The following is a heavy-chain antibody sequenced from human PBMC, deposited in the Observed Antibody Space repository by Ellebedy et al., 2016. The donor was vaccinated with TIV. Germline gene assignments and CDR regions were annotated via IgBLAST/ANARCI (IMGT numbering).Heavy chain of an antibody. CDR3: ARVGGTHLYYYYYYMDV. V-gene: IGHV1-18*01. D-gene: IGHD1-7*01. Sequence: ALVKVSCXASGYTFTSYGISWVRQAPGQGLEWMGWISAYNGNTNYAQKLQGRVTMTTDTSTSTAYMELRSLRSDDTAVYYCARVGGTHLYYYYYYMDVWGKGTTVTVSS. CDR2: ISAYNGNT. CDR1: GYTFTSYG. J-gene: IGHJ6*03.